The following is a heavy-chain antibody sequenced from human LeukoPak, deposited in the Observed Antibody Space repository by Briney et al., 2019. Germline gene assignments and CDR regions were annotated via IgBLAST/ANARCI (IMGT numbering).Heavy chain of an antibody. CDR3: ARDSIWGATIPYYFDY. V-gene: IGHV3-21*01. D-gene: IGHD5-24*01. CDR1: GFTFSSYS. CDR2: ITTSSHYI. J-gene: IGHJ4*02. Sequence: PGGSLRLSCAASGFTFSSYSMTWVRQAPGKGLEWVSFITTSSHYIYYADSVEGRFTISRDNAKNSLYLQMNSLRADDTAIYYCARDSIWGATIPYYFDYWGQGTLVTVSS.